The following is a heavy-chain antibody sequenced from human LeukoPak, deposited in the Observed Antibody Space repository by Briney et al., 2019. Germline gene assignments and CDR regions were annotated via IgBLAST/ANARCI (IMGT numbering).Heavy chain of an antibody. CDR2: IKPNGNER. D-gene: IGHD6-19*01. V-gene: IGHV3-7*01. CDR3: ARRQWTAFDF. Sequence: HPGGSLRLSCAASGFTFNTYWISWVRQAPGKGLQWVANIKPNGNERYYVDYVKGRFTISRDNARSSLYLQMNSLRVEDTAIYYCARRQWTAFDFWGQGTMVTVSS. CDR1: GFTFNTYW. J-gene: IGHJ3*01.